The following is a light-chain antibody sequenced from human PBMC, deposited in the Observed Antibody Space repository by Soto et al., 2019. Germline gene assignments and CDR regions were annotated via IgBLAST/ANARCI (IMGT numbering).Light chain of an antibody. CDR2: DES. V-gene: IGKV1-33*01. CDR1: QAISNY. Sequence: DIQMTQSPSSLSASVGDRVTITCQASQAISNYLNWYQQKPGKAPKLLIYDESNLATGVPSRFSGSGSGTDFTFTISSLQPEDIATYYCQQYDNLPITFGQGTRLEIK. CDR3: QQYDNLPIT. J-gene: IGKJ5*01.